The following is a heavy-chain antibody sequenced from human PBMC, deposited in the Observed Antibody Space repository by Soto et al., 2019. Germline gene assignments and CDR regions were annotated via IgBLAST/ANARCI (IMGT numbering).Heavy chain of an antibody. CDR2: SSGYNANT. Sequence: QVQLVQSGAEVKKPGASVKVSCKASGYTFTGYGIGWVRQAPGQGLEWMGWSSGYNANTNYPRKLQRTITMTTDTSTSTAYMELRSLRSDDTAVYYCARGGYYYDSSGYYSDYWGQGTLVTVSS. CDR3: ARGGYYYDSSGYYSDY. D-gene: IGHD3-22*01. V-gene: IGHV1-18*01. CDR1: GYTFTGYG. J-gene: IGHJ4*02.